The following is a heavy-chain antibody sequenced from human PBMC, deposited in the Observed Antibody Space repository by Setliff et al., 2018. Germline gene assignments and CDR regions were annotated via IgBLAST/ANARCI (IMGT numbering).Heavy chain of an antibody. J-gene: IGHJ4*02. CDR2: IYTSGST. D-gene: IGHD3-10*01. CDR1: GGSISSGSYY. CDR3: AREPATYYYGSGPTLYYFDY. Sequence: PSETLSLTCTVSGGSISSGSYYWSWIRQPAGKGLEWIGRIYTSGSTNYNPSLKSRVTISVDTSKNQFSLKLSSVTAADTAVHYCAREPATYYYGSGPTLYYFDYWGQGTLVTVSS. V-gene: IGHV4-61*02.